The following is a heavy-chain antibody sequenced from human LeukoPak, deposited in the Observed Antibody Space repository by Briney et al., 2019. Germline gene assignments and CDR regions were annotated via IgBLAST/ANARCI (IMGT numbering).Heavy chain of an antibody. CDR3: ARVGGERIAAAGNAGSAVY. J-gene: IGHJ4*02. V-gene: IGHV3-66*01. CDR2: IYSGGTT. CDR1: GFTVSSNY. Sequence: GGSLKLSCAASGFTVSSNYMSWVRQAPGKGLEWVSVIYSGGTTYYLDSVKGRFTISRDNSKNTLYLQMNGLRAEDTAVYYCARVGGERIAAAGNAGSAVYWGQGTLVTVSS. D-gene: IGHD6-13*01.